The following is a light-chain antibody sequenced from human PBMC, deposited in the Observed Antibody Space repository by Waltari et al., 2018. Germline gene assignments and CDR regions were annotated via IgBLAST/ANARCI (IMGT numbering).Light chain of an antibody. Sequence: QSLLTQPPSVSGTPGQRVTISCSGSTSNIGSNVVSWYQQPPGAAPKLLIHSNNQRPSGVPDRFSCSKSGTSASLAISGLQSADEADYYCSAWDDSLNGHVVFGGGTKLIVL. CDR2: SNN. V-gene: IGLV1-44*01. J-gene: IGLJ2*01. CDR1: TSNIGSNV. CDR3: SAWDDSLNGHVV.